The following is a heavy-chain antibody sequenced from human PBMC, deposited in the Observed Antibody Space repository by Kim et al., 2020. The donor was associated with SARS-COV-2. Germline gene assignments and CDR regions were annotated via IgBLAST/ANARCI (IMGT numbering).Heavy chain of an antibody. CDR3: AKARSGIVVVTATVDY. Sequence: GGSLRLSCAASGFTFGSYGMHWVRQAPGKGLEWVAVISYDGSNKYYADSVKGRFTISRDNSKNTLYLQMNSLRAEDTAVYYCAKARSGIVVVTATVDYWGQGTLVTVSS. J-gene: IGHJ4*02. V-gene: IGHV3-30*18. CDR2: ISYDGSNK. CDR1: GFTFGSYG. D-gene: IGHD2-21*02.